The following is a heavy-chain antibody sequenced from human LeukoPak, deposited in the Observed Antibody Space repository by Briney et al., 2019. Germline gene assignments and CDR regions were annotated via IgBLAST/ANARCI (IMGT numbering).Heavy chain of an antibody. Sequence: GGSLRLSCAASGFTLDDYAMHWVRQAPGKGLEWVSGISWNSGSIGYADSVKGRFTISRDNAKNSLYLQMNSLRAEDTALYYCAKADGYSYGTHYYYYGMDVWGQGTTVTVSS. CDR1: GFTLDDYA. V-gene: IGHV3-9*01. D-gene: IGHD5-18*01. CDR2: ISWNSGSI. J-gene: IGHJ6*02. CDR3: AKADGYSYGTHYYYYGMDV.